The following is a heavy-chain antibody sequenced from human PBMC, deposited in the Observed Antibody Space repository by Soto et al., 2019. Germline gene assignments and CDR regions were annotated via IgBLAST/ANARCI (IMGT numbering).Heavy chain of an antibody. D-gene: IGHD2-2*01. J-gene: IGHJ3*02. CDR1: GFTFSSYS. V-gene: IGHV3-21*01. CDR2: ISSSSSYI. Sequence: GGSLRLSCAASGFTFSSYSMNWVRQAPGKGLEWVSSISSSSSYIYYADSVKGRFTISRDNAKNSLYLQMNSLRAEDTAVYYCASSAANDAFDIWGQGTMVTVSS. CDR3: ASSAANDAFDI.